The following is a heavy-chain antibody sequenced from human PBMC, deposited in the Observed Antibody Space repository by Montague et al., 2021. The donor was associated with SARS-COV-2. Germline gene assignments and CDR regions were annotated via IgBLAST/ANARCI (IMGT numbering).Heavy chain of an antibody. V-gene: IGHV4-59*12. D-gene: IGHD4-11*01. CDR3: ARWDPQTLTVISLRGKSANDY. Sequence: SETLSLTCTIPGGSISSYYWSWIRQPPGKGLEWIGYIYYSGSTNYNPSLKSRVTISADTSKNQFSLKLRSVTTADTAVYYCARWDPQTLTVISLRGKSANDYWGQGTLVTVSS. CDR2: IYYSGST. J-gene: IGHJ4*02. CDR1: GGSISSYY.